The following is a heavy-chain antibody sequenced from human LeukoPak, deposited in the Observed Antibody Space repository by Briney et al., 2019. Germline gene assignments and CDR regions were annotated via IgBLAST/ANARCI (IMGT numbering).Heavy chain of an antibody. CDR1: GGSISSSSYF. CDR2: IYYRGST. D-gene: IGHD1-7*01. J-gene: IGHJ6*03. Sequence: SETLSLTCTVSGGSISSSSYFWGWIRQPPGKGLEWIGSIYYRGSTYYNPSLKSRVTISVDTSKNQFSLKLSSVTAADTAVYYCARMPQNYYYYYYYMDVWGKGTTVTVSS. CDR3: ARMPQNYYYYYYYMDV. V-gene: IGHV4-39*07.